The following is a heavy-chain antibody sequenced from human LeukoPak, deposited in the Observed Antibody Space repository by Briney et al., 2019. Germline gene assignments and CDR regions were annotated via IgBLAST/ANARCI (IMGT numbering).Heavy chain of an antibody. Sequence: ETLSLTCAVYGGSFSGYYWSWVRQAPGKGLEWVSVIYSGGSTYYADSVKGRFTISRDNSKNTLYLQMNSLRAEDTAVYYCARGEWGMDVWGQGTTVTVSS. CDR1: GGSFSGYY. CDR2: IYSGGST. CDR3: ARGEWGMDV. D-gene: IGHD2-8*01. V-gene: IGHV3-66*01. J-gene: IGHJ6*02.